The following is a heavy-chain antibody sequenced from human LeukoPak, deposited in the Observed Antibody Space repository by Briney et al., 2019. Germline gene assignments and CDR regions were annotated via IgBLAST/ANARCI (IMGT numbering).Heavy chain of an antibody. CDR1: GFTFSSYG. J-gene: IGHJ3*02. CDR3: AKDLTVRGVIMGAFDI. Sequence: GGSLRLSSAASGFTFSSYGMSWVRQAPGKGLEWDSAISGSGGSTYYADSVKGRCTISRDNAKNPLYLQMNSLRAEDTAVYYCAKDLTVRGVIMGAFDIWGQGTMVTVSS. D-gene: IGHD3-10*01. V-gene: IGHV3-23*01. CDR2: ISGSGGST.